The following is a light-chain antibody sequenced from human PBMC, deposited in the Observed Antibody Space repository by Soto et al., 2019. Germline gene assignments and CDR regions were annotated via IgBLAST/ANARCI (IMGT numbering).Light chain of an antibody. V-gene: IGLV1-44*01. CDR1: SSNIGSNT. CDR3: AAWDDSLNGLV. Sequence: QSVLTQPPSASGTPGQRVTISCSGSSSNIGSNTVNWYQQLTGTAPKLLIYNNDQRPSGDPDRFSGSKSGTSASLAISGLQSEDEADYYCAAWDDSLNGLVFGGGTKLTVL. J-gene: IGLJ2*01. CDR2: NND.